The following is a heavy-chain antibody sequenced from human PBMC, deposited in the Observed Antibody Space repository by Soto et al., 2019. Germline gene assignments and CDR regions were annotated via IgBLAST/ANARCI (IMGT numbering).Heavy chain of an antibody. J-gene: IGHJ4*02. Sequence: ESGGGVVQPGRSLRLSCAASGFTFSSYGMHWVRQAPGKGLEWVAVISYDGSNKYYADSVKGRFTNSRDNSKNTLYLQMNSLRAEDTAVYYCAKEGDSSSWYLYYFDYWGQGTLVTVSS. CDR2: ISYDGSNK. CDR3: AKEGDSSSWYLYYFDY. D-gene: IGHD6-13*01. CDR1: GFTFSSYG. V-gene: IGHV3-30*18.